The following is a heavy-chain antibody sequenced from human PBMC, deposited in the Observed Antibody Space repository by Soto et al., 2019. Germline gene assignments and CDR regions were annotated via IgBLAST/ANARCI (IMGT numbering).Heavy chain of an antibody. CDR2: IYRSGTT. Sequence: QVQLQESGPGLVKPSGTLSLTCAVSGASISDRNWWSWVRQPPGKGLEWMGEIYRSGTTNYNPSLKSRVTISMDRSMNQISLQLSSVTAADSAVYYCARHIGVTGTRGFDYWGQGTLVTVSS. D-gene: IGHD6-19*01. CDR3: ARHIGVTGTRGFDY. V-gene: IGHV4-4*02. CDR1: GASISDRNW. J-gene: IGHJ4*02.